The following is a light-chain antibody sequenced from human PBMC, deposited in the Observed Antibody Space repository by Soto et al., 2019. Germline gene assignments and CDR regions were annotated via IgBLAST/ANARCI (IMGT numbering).Light chain of an antibody. J-gene: IGKJ1*01. CDR3: HQYGSSPQT. CDR2: GAS. CDR1: QSVSNNY. Sequence: DIVLTQSPATLSLSPGERATLSCRASQSVSNNYLAWYQQKPGQAPRLLIYGASNRAIGIPDRFSGSGSGTDFTLTISRLEPEDFAVYYCHQYGSSPQTFGQGTKVDIK. V-gene: IGKV3-20*01.